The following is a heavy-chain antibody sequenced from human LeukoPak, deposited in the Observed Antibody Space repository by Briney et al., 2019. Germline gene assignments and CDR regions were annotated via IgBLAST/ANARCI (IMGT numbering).Heavy chain of an antibody. CDR3: ARIVVVISYNWFDP. J-gene: IGHJ5*02. D-gene: IGHD3-22*01. CDR1: GYSSSSTYY. CDR2: IYYSGST. V-gene: IGHV4-38-2*02. Sequence: PSETLSLTCIVSGYSSSSTYYWGWIRQPPGKGLEWIGNIYYSGSTYYNPSLKSRVTISVDTSKNQFSLKLSSVTAADTAFYYCARIVVVISYNWFDPWGQGTLVTVSS.